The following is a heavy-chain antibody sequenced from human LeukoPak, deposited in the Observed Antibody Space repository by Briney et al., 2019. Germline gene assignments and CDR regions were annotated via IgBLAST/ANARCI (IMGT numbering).Heavy chain of an antibody. Sequence: SETLSLTCTVSGGSISSYYWSWIRQPPGKGLEWIGYIYYSGSTNYNPSLKSQVTISVDTSKNQFSLKLSSVTAADTAVYYCARLVGATTLYYYYYYYMDVWGKGTTVTVSS. CDR1: GGSISSYY. CDR3: ARLVGATTLYYYYYYYMDV. D-gene: IGHD1-26*01. J-gene: IGHJ6*03. V-gene: IGHV4-59*08. CDR2: IYYSGST.